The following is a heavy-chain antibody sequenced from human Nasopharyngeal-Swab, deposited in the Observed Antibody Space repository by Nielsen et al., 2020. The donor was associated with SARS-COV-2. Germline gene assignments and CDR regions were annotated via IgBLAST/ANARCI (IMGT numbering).Heavy chain of an antibody. J-gene: IGHJ4*02. CDR2: INPNSGGT. Sequence: ASVKVSCKASGYTFTGYYMHWVRQAPGQGLEWMGRINPNSGGTNYAQKFQGRVTMTRDTSISTAYMELSRLRSDDTAVYYCAREESFGVGIMGGGVDYWGQGTLVTVSS. CDR1: GYTFTGYY. V-gene: IGHV1-2*06. D-gene: IGHD3-3*01. CDR3: AREESFGVGIMGGGVDY.